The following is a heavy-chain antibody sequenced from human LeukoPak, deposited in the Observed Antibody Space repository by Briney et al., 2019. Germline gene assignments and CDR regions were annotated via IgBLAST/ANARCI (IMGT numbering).Heavy chain of an antibody. V-gene: IGHV3-30-3*01. CDR3: ARNNVGKYYFDY. CDR1: GFSFSTYV. D-gene: IGHD1/OR15-1a*01. Sequence: GGSLRLSCAASGFSFSTYVMTWVRQAPGKGLEWVAVISYDGSNKYYADSVKGRFTISRDNSKNTLYLQMNSLRDEDTAVYYCARNNVGKYYFDYWGQGTLVTVSS. CDR2: ISYDGSNK. J-gene: IGHJ4*02.